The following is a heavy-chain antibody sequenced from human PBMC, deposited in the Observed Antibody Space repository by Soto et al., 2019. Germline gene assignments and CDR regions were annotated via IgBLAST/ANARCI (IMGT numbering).Heavy chain of an antibody. CDR1: GYTFTTYP. CDR3: ARNSLLRYFDWLSIDY. D-gene: IGHD3-9*01. Sequence: ASVKVSCKTSGYTFTTYPMHWVRQAPGQRLEWMGWINAANGNTKYSEQFQGRVTITRDTSASTAYMELRSLRSDDTAVYYCARNSLLRYFDWLSIDYWGQGTLVTVSS. J-gene: IGHJ4*02. V-gene: IGHV1-3*01. CDR2: INAANGNT.